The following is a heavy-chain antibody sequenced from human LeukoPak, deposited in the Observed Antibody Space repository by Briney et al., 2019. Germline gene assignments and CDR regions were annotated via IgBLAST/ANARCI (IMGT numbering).Heavy chain of an antibody. CDR3: ARQTIYPTNWFDP. J-gene: IGHJ5*02. D-gene: IGHD1/OR15-1a*01. CDR2: NSYSGST. CDR1: GGPISTYY. V-gene: IGHV4-59*08. Sequence: PSETLSLTCTVSGGPISTYYWTWIRQPPGKELGWIGYNSYSGSTNYNPSLKSRVTISVDTSKNQFSLKLSSVTAADTAVYYCARQTIYPTNWFDPWGQGTLVTVSS.